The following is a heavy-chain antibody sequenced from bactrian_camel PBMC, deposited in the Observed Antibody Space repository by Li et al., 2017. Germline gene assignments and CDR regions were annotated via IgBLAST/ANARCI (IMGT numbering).Heavy chain of an antibody. J-gene: IGHJ6*01. CDR1: GDRYSTYC. V-gene: IGHV3S55*01. CDR3: GAVSFGYCMVTVVAGMLQTRPGFVY. Sequence: HVQLVESGGGSVQAGGSLKLSCAGSGDRYSTYCMGWFRQAPGKEREGVAVMSDGDSQFYAVSVKGRFTISKDNANNSLYLQMIGLKAEDTAMYYCGAVSFGYCMVTVVAGMLQTRPGFVYWGQGTQVTVS. CDR2: MSDGDSQ. D-gene: IGHD6*01.